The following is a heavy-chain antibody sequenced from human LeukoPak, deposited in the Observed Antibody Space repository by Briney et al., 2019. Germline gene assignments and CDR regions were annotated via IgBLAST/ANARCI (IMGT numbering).Heavy chain of an antibody. Sequence: GESLKISCKGSGYSFTSYWIGWVRQMPGKGLEWMGIIYPGDSDTRYSPSFQGQVTISADKSISTAYLQWSSLEASDTAMYYCARSAGLHYYYMDVWGKGTTVTISS. CDR2: IYPGDSDT. D-gene: IGHD6-13*01. CDR1: GYSFTSYW. V-gene: IGHV5-51*01. CDR3: ARSAGLHYYYMDV. J-gene: IGHJ6*03.